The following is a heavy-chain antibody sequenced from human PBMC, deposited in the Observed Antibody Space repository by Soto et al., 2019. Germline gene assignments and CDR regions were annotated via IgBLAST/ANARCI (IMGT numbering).Heavy chain of an antibody. CDR3: AREFDTEGTALPLFDY. CDR2: IWYDGSNK. D-gene: IGHD2-8*02. Sequence: QVQLVESGGGVVQPGRSLRLSCAASGFTFSSYGMHWVRQAPGKGLEWVAVIWYDGSNKYYADSVKGRFTSSRDNSKNTRYLHMNRLRADDTAVYYCAREFDTEGTALPLFDYWGQGTLVTVSS. V-gene: IGHV3-33*01. CDR1: GFTFSSYG. J-gene: IGHJ4*02.